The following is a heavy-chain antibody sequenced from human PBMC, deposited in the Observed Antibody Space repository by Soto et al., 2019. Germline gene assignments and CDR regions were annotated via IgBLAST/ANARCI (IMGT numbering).Heavy chain of an antibody. D-gene: IGHD2-15*01. CDR1: GFTLSNYD. Sequence: GGSLRLSCAASGFTLSNYDMNWVRQAPGKGLEWVSGISASGSRTYYADSVKGRFTISRDSSKNTLYLQMNSLRAEDTAVYYCGLSCSGASCYLFDYCGQGTQVTVSS. CDR3: GLSCSGASCYLFDY. CDR2: ISASGSRT. V-gene: IGHV3-23*01. J-gene: IGHJ4*02.